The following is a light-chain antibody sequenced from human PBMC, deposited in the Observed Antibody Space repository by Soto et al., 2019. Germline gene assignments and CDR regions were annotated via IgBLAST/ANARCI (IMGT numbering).Light chain of an antibody. CDR3: QQYGSSLYT. CDR1: QSVSSSY. J-gene: IGKJ2*01. Sequence: EIVLTQSPGTLSLSPGERATLSCRASQSVSSSYLAWYQQKPGQAPRLLIYDASSRATGIPDRFSGSGSGTDFTLTNSRLEPEDFAVYYCQQYGSSLYTFGQGTKLESK. CDR2: DAS. V-gene: IGKV3-20*01.